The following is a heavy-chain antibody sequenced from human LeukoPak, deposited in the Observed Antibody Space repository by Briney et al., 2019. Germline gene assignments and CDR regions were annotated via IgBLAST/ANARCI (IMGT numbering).Heavy chain of an antibody. V-gene: IGHV3-7*01. J-gene: IGHJ3*02. CDR3: AKDSRYCSSTSCLEEVDAFDI. Sequence: GGSLRLSCAASGFTFSSYWMSWVRQAPGKGLEWVANIKQDGSEKYYVDSVKGRFTISRDNAKNSLYLQMNSLRAEDTAVYYCAKDSRYCSSTSCLEEVDAFDIWGQGTMVTVSS. D-gene: IGHD2-2*01. CDR1: GFTFSSYW. CDR2: IKQDGSEK.